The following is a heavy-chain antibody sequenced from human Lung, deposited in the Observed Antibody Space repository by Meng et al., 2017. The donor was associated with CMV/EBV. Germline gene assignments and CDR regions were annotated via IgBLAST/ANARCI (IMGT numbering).Heavy chain of an antibody. CDR1: GGSISSGGFY. Sequence: QVQLQESGPGLVKPSQTLSLTCTVSGGSISSGGFYWRWNRQHPGTGLEWIGYIYYSGSTYYTPSLRSRVAISIDTSKNQFSLKLTSVTAADTAVYFCARTNYGDYNWFNPWGQGTLVTVSS. J-gene: IGHJ5*02. CDR3: ARTNYGDYNWFNP. V-gene: IGHV4-31*03. CDR2: IYYSGST. D-gene: IGHD4-17*01.